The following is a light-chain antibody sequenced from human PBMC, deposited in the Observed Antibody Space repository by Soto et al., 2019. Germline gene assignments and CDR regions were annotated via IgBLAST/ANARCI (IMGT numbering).Light chain of an antibody. CDR2: STS. V-gene: IGKV1-39*01. CDR3: QQSFSAPTWT. Sequence: DLQMTQSPSSLSASVGDRVTITCRASQTISSYLNWYQQKPGRAPELLIYSTSTLQSGVPSRFSGSGSGTDFSLTISGLQPEDFATYYCQQSFSAPTWTFGQGTKVEVK. CDR1: QTISSY. J-gene: IGKJ1*01.